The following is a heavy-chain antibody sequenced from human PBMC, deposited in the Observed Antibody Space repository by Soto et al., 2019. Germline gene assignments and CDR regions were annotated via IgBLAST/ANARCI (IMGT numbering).Heavy chain of an antibody. V-gene: IGHV1-8*01. Sequence: ASVKVSCKASGYTFTSYDINWVRQAAGQGLEWMGWMNPKSGNTGYAQKFQGRVTMTRDTSLITAYMELSSLSSEDTAVYYCARVAGSPDSWGQGTLVTVSS. CDR2: MNPKSGNT. D-gene: IGHD3-10*01. CDR3: ARVAGSPDS. CDR1: GYTFTSYD. J-gene: IGHJ4*02.